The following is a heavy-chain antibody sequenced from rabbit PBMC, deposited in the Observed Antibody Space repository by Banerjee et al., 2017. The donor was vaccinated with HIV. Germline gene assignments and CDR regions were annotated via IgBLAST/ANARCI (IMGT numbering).Heavy chain of an antibody. V-gene: IGHV1S45*01. D-gene: IGHD6-1*01. J-gene: IGHJ3*01. CDR1: GFSFSNKAV. CDR2: IDANSSGST. CDR3: AVDYAGYVTYVYAIELDL. Sequence: QEQLVESRGGLVKPGGSLKLTCKASGFSFSNKAVMCWVRQAPGKGLEWIACIDANSSGSTYYANWAKGRFTISKTSSTTVTLQMTSLTAADTATYFCAVDYAGYVTYVYAIELDLWGPGTLVTVS.